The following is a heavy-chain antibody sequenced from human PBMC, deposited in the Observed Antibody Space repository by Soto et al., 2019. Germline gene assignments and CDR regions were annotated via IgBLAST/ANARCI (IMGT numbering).Heavy chain of an antibody. CDR2: INCGSGET. CDR3: ARSGYSSGWYHGYFDF. J-gene: IGHJ2*01. Sequence: QVQLVQSGAEVAKHGASVKVSCKTSGYTFIHYGIHWVRQAPGQRLEWMGWINCGSGETKYSQKLQGRVTVNTDTSSRTAYMELSRLRSEDTAVYYCARSGYSSGWYHGYFDFWGRGTLITVSS. CDR1: GYTFIHYG. D-gene: IGHD6-19*01. V-gene: IGHV1-3*01.